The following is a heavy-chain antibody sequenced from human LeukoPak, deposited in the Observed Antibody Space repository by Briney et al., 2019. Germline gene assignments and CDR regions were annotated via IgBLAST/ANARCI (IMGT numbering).Heavy chain of an antibody. V-gene: IGHV3-74*01. CDR2: VKGDGRTT. D-gene: IGHD5-18*01. Sequence: AGSLRLSCAASGLTFSDFWMHWVRQPPGKGLVWVALVKGDGRTTIYADSVKGRFTISRDNGKNTLYLQMNSLRADDSGVYYCATGHSYGYDYWGQGVLVTVSS. J-gene: IGHJ4*02. CDR1: GLTFSDFW. CDR3: ATGHSYGYDY.